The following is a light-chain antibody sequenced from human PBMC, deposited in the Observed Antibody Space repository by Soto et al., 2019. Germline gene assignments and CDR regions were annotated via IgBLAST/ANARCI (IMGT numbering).Light chain of an antibody. CDR3: QQYYGHPLT. J-gene: IGKJ4*01. CDR2: WAS. CDR1: QSVLYSSNNKNY. Sequence: DIVMTQSPDSLTVSLGERAAINCKSSQSVLYSSNNKNYLAWYQQKPGQPPKLLIYWASTRESGVPDRFSGSGSGTDFTLTISSLQAEDVAVYYCQQYYGHPLTFGGGTKVEIK. V-gene: IGKV4-1*01.